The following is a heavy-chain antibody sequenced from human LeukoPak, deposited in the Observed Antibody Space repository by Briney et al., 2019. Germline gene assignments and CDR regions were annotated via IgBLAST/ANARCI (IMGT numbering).Heavy chain of an antibody. CDR1: GFSISSGHY. CDR3: AKEPREYCGSNACPNWLDA. Sequence: AETLSLTCGVSGFSISSGHYWGRIRQPPGEGLEWIGSIHHSGSTYYNPSLKSRVTISVDTSKNQFSLNLSSVTAADTALYYCAKEPREYCGSNACPNWLDAWGQGTLVTVSS. V-gene: IGHV4-38-2*02. CDR2: IHHSGST. D-gene: IGHD2-2*01. J-gene: IGHJ5*02.